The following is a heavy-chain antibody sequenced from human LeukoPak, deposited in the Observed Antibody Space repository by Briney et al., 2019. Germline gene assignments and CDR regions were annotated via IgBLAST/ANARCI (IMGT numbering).Heavy chain of an antibody. D-gene: IGHD3-10*01. Sequence: SQTLSLTCTVSGGSISSGGYYWSWIRQHPGKGLEWIGYIYYSGSTYYNPSLKSRVTISADTSKNQFSLKLSSVTAADTAVYYCATRTVRGGNDYWGQGTLVTVSS. V-gene: IGHV4-31*03. J-gene: IGHJ4*02. CDR1: GGSISSGGYY. CDR3: ATRTVRGGNDY. CDR2: IYYSGST.